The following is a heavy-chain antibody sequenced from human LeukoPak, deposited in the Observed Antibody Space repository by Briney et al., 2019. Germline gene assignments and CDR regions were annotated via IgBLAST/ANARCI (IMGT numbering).Heavy chain of an antibody. CDR3: ARDASRGYSYGYPDY. CDR2: INPSGGST. V-gene: IGHV1-46*01. J-gene: IGHJ4*02. Sequence: ASVKVSCKASGYTFTSYYMHWVRQAPGQGLEWMGIINPSGGSTSYAQKFQGRVTMTRDTSISTAYMELSRLRSDDTAVYYCARDASRGYSYGYPDYWGQGTLVTVSS. D-gene: IGHD5-18*01. CDR1: GYTFTSYY.